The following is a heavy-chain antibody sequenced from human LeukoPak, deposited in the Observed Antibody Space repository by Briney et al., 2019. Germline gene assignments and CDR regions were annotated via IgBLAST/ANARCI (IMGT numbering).Heavy chain of an antibody. D-gene: IGHD5-12*01. CDR1: GFTFSDYY. CDR3: AGEAVGYRTFDY. V-gene: IGHV3-11*06. Sequence: GGSLRLSCAASGFTFSDYYMSWIRQAPGKGLEWVSSISSSRSYIYYADSVKGRFTISRDNAKNSLYLQMDSLRAEDTAVYYCAGEAVGYRTFDYWGQGTQVTVSS. CDR2: ISSSRSYI. J-gene: IGHJ4*02.